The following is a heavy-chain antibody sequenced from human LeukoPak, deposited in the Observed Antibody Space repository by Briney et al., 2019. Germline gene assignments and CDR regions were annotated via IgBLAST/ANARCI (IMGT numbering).Heavy chain of an antibody. Sequence: PSETLSLTCAVSGYSISSGYYWGWIRQPPGKGLEWIGGIYHSGSTYYNPSLKSRVTISVDTSKNQFSLKLSSVTAADTAVYYCARGRYDYVWGSYRHSGFDYWGQGTLVTVSS. V-gene: IGHV4-38-2*01. CDR2: IYHSGST. J-gene: IGHJ4*02. CDR1: GYSISSGYY. D-gene: IGHD3-16*02. CDR3: ARGRYDYVWGSYRHSGFDY.